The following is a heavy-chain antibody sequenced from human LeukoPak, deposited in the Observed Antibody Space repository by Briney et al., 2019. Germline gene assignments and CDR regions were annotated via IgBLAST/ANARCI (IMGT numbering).Heavy chain of an antibody. J-gene: IGHJ4*02. CDR2: IKKDGSDK. V-gene: IGHV3-7*01. CDR3: SLYCSSTSCSDY. Sequence: GGSLRLSCAASGFTFKNYWMSWIRQAPGKGLEWVANIKKDGSDKCYVDSVKGRFTISRDNAKNSLYLQMNSLRAEDTAVYYCSLYCSSTSCSDYWGQGTLVTVSS. CDR1: GFTFKNYW. D-gene: IGHD2-2*01.